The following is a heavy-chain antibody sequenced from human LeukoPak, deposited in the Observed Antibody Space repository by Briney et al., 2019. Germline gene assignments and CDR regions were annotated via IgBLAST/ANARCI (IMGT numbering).Heavy chain of an antibody. CDR3: ARDPHPYYYDSSGPLDY. CDR1: GGTFGSYA. D-gene: IGHD3-22*01. CDR2: IIPIFGTA. Sequence: GSSVKVSCKASGGTFGSYAISWVRQAPGQGLEWMGRIIPIFGTANYAQKFQGRVTITTDESTSTAYMELSSLRSEDTAVYYCARDPHPYYYDSSGPLDYWGQGTLVTASS. V-gene: IGHV1-69*05. J-gene: IGHJ4*02.